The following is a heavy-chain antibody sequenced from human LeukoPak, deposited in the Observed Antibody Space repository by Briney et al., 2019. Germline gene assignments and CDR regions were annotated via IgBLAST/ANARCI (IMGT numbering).Heavy chain of an antibody. V-gene: IGHV3-30*02. J-gene: IGHJ4*02. Sequence: PGGSLRLSCATSGFTLSSFGMHWVRQVPGKGLEWVAFIRNDGSQEFYADSVKGRFTFSRDNSKNTLYLQMNSLRAEDTAVYYCAKDRDDYLWGTYPLEVDYWGQGTLVTVSS. D-gene: IGHD3-16*02. CDR3: AKDRDDYLWGTYPLEVDY. CDR2: IRNDGSQE. CDR1: GFTLSSFG.